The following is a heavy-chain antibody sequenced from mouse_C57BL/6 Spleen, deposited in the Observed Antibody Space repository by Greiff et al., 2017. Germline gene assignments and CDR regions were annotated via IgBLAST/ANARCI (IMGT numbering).Heavy chain of an antibody. D-gene: IGHD2-4*01. CDR3: AREITTRYYFDY. V-gene: IGHV5-4*01. J-gene: IGHJ2*01. CDR2: ISDGGSYT. CDR1: GFTFSSYA. Sequence: EVQLVESGGGLVKPGGSLKLSCAASGFTFSSYAMSWVRQTPEKRLEWVATISDGGSYTYYPDNVKGRFTISRDNAKNNLYLQMSHLKSEDTAMYYCAREITTRYYFDYWGQGTTLTVSS.